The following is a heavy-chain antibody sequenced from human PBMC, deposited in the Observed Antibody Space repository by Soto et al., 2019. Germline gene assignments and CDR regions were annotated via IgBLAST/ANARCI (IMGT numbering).Heavy chain of an antibody. V-gene: IGHV3-33*01. CDR2: IWYDGSNK. CDR3: ARDGYSSSGYFRSIYYYYGMDV. Sequence: GGSLRLSCAASGFTFSSYGMHWVRQAPGKGLEWVAVIWYDGSNKYYADSVKGRFTIARDNSKNTLYLQMNSLRAEDTAVYYCARDGYSSSGYFRSIYYYYGMDVWGKGTTVTVSS. J-gene: IGHJ6*04. D-gene: IGHD6-13*01. CDR1: GFTFSSYG.